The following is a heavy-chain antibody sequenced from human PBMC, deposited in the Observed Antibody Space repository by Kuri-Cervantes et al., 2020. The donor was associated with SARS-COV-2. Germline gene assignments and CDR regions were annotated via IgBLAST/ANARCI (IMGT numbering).Heavy chain of an antibody. CDR3: ARWDYGMDV. J-gene: IGHJ6*02. CDR1: GYTFTSYY. V-gene: IGHV1-46*01. Sequence: ASVKVACKASGYTFTSYYMHWVRQAPGQGLEWRGIINPSGGSTSYAQKFQGRVTMTRDTSISTAYMELSRLRSDDTAVYYCARWDYGMDVWGQGTMVTVSS. CDR2: INPSGGST.